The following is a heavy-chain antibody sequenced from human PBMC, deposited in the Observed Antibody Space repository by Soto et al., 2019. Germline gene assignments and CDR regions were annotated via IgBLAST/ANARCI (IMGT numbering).Heavy chain of an antibody. CDR3: AIGYSYGRFDY. V-gene: IGHV1-69*13. D-gene: IGHD5-18*01. CDR1: GGTFSSYA. J-gene: IGHJ4*02. Sequence: AAVKVSCKASGGTFSSYAISWVRQAPGQGLEWMGGIIPIFGTANYAQKFQGRVTITADESTSTAYMELSSLRSEDTAVYYCAIGYSYGRFDYWGQGTLVTVSS. CDR2: IIPIFGTA.